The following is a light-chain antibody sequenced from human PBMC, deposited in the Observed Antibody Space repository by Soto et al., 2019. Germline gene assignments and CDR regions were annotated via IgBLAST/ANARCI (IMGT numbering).Light chain of an antibody. Sequence: EIVVTQSPATLSLSPGARAAHSCRARQSASSYLAWYQQKPGQAPRLVLLRIFTRAIGVPARFSGSGSETELTLTISGLQSEDSGVYYCLQHYSWPWTFGQGTKVHI. CDR3: LQHYSWPWT. J-gene: IGKJ1*01. CDR2: RIF. V-gene: IGKV3-15*01. CDR1: QSASSY.